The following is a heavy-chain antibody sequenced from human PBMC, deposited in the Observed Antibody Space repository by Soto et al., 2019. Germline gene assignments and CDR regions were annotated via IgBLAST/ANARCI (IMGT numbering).Heavy chain of an antibody. J-gene: IGHJ4*02. Sequence: GGSLRLSCAASGFTFSSYWMHWVRQSPGKGLVWVSRINSDGSSTSYADSVKGRFTISRDNAKNTLYLQMNSLRAEDTAVYYCARPSGSSWDPYDYWGQGTLVTVSS. V-gene: IGHV3-74*01. CDR1: GFTFSSYW. D-gene: IGHD6-13*01. CDR2: INSDGSST. CDR3: ARPSGSSWDPYDY.